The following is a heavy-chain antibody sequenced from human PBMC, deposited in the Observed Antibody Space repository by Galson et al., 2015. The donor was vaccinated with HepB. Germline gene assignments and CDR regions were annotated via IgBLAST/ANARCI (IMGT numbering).Heavy chain of an antibody. CDR1: GYTFTSYG. CDR3: ARVHHYYDSSGYYYDSAYDY. Sequence: SVKVSCKASGYTFTSYGISWVRQAPGQGLEWMGWISAYNGNTNYAQKLQGRVTMTTDTSTSTAYMELRSLRSDDTAVYYCARVHHYYDSSGYYYDSAYDYWGQGTLVTVSS. V-gene: IGHV1-18*01. CDR2: ISAYNGNT. J-gene: IGHJ4*02. D-gene: IGHD3-22*01.